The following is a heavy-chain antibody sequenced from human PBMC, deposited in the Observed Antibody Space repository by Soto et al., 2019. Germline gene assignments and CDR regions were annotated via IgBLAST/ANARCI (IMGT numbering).Heavy chain of an antibody. CDR3: AADRTFYYYYGRDV. CDR1: GFTFTSSA. V-gene: IGHV1-58*01. Sequence: QMQLVQSGPEVKKSGTSVKVSCKASGFTFTSSAVQWVRQARGQRLEWIGWIVVGSGNTNYAQKFQERVTITRDMSTSTAYMELSSLRSEDTAVYYCAADRTFYYYYGRDVWGQGTTVTVSS. CDR2: IVVGSGNT. J-gene: IGHJ6*02.